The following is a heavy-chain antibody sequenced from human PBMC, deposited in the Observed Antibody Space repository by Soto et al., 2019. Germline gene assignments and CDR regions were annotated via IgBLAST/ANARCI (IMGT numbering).Heavy chain of an antibody. CDR2: IRGNGDRT. CDR1: GFAFSNYA. D-gene: IGHD2-21*02. J-gene: IGHJ4*02. CDR3: ARAEVTDVFGF. Sequence: EEQLLESGGALVVPGGSLRLSCAASGFAFSNYAMTWVRQAPGKGLEWVSSIRGNGDRTYYAESVKGRFTISRDNSKSTLFLQMNSLRADDTAVYFCARAEVTDVFGFWGQGTLVTVSS. V-gene: IGHV3-23*01.